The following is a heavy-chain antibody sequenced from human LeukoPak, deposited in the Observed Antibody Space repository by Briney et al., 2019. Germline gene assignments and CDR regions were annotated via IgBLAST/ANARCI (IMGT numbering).Heavy chain of an antibody. D-gene: IGHD6-19*01. Sequence: PGRSLRLSCAASGFTFDEYAIHWVRHAPGKGLEWVSGISWNSGLIGYADSVKGRFTISRDNAKNSLYLQMNSLRAEDTALYYCAKDKSHSSWTSRYYYYALDVWGQGTTVTVSS. CDR1: GFTFDEYA. J-gene: IGHJ6*02. CDR2: ISWNSGLI. CDR3: AKDKSHSSWTSRYYYYALDV. V-gene: IGHV3-9*01.